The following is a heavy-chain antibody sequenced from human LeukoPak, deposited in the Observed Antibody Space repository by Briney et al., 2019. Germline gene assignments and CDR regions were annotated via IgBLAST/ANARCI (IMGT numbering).Heavy chain of an antibody. CDR3: AKERLAARPGGDAFDI. Sequence: HPGGSLRLSCAASGFTFSSSAMSWVRQAPGRGLEWVSLISGSDGSTYYADLVKGHFTISRDNSKNTLYLQMNSLRAEDTAVYYCAKERLAARPGGDAFDIWGQGTMVTVSS. D-gene: IGHD6-6*01. J-gene: IGHJ3*02. CDR2: ISGSDGST. V-gene: IGHV3-23*01. CDR1: GFTFSSSA.